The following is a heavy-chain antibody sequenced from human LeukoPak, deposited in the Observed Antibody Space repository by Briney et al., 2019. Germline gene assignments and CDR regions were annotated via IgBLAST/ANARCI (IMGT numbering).Heavy chain of an antibody. CDR3: AKDIGDSVGYNYFDS. CDR2: ISWHGSTT. CDR1: GFTFDDYT. Sequence: GGSLRLSCAASGFTFDDYTMHWVRQAPGKGLEWVSLISWHGSTTKYADSVKGRFTISRDNLKNSLSLQMNSLGPEDTALYYCAKDIGDSVGYNYFDSWGQGTLITVSS. V-gene: IGHV3-43*01. D-gene: IGHD3-22*01. J-gene: IGHJ4*02.